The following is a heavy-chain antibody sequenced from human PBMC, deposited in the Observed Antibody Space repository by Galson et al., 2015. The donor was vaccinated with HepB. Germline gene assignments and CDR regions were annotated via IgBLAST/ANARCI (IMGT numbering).Heavy chain of an antibody. CDR2: IKKDGSEK. CDR3: AGDGISSPFDH. Sequence: SLRLSCAGSGFTSSRYWMNWVRQAPGKGLEWVANIKKDGSEKNYVDSVKGRFTISRDNARNSLYLQMNSLRVEDTAVYYCAGDGISSPFDHWGQGTLVTVSS. D-gene: IGHD3-3*02. CDR1: GFTSSRYW. J-gene: IGHJ4*02. V-gene: IGHV3-7*03.